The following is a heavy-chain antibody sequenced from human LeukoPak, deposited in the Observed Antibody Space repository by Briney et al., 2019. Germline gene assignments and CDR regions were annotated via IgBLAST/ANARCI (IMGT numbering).Heavy chain of an antibody. CDR1: GFTFSSYE. D-gene: IGHD6-13*01. J-gene: IGHJ6*02. Sequence: GGSLKLSCAASGFTFSSYEMNWVRQAPGKGLEGDSYISSSGSTIYYADSVKGRFTISRDNAKNSLYLQMNSLRAEDTAVYYCAAIAAAGPSLSLYYYYGMDVWGQGTTVTVSS. V-gene: IGHV3-48*03. CDR2: ISSSGSTI. CDR3: AAIAAAGPSLSLYYYYGMDV.